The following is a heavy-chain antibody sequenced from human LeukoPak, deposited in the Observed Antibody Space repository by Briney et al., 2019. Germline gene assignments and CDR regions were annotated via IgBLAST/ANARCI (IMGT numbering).Heavy chain of an antibody. CDR3: ARGYTSTEYYYYYMDV. D-gene: IGHD5-24*01. V-gene: IGHV3-11*04. J-gene: IGHJ6*03. CDR1: GFTFSDYY. CDR2: ISSSGSTI. Sequence: GGSLRLSCAASGFTFSDYYMSWIRQAPGKGLEWVSYISSSGSTIYYADSVKGRFTISRDNAKNSLYLQMNSLRAEDTAVYYCARGYTSTEYYYYYMDVWGKGTTVTVSS.